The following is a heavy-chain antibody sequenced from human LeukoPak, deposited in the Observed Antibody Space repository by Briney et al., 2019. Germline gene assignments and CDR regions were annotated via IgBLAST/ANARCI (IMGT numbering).Heavy chain of an antibody. D-gene: IGHD2-2*01. Sequence: GGSLRLSCAASGFTFSSYSMNWVRQAPGKGLQWVSYISSSSSTIYYADSLKGRFTISRDNAKNSLYLQMNSLRAEDTPECYCARDGEYCSSTSCYWDYYYYYMDVWGKGTTVTFSS. J-gene: IGHJ6*03. V-gene: IGHV3-48*01. CDR1: GFTFSSYS. CDR3: ARDGEYCSSTSCYWDYYYYYMDV. CDR2: ISSSSSTI.